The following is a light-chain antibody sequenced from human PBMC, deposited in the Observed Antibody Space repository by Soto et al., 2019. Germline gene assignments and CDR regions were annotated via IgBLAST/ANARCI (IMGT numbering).Light chain of an antibody. Sequence: DVQITQSPSSLSASVGDRVAIACRASQGIAPYLAWFQQKPGKVPKLLIYAASTLQSGVPSRFSGSGSGTDFTLTISSLQPEDVGTYYCQKYNSAPLTFGGGTKLEIK. J-gene: IGKJ4*01. CDR1: QGIAPY. CDR2: AAS. CDR3: QKYNSAPLT. V-gene: IGKV1-27*01.